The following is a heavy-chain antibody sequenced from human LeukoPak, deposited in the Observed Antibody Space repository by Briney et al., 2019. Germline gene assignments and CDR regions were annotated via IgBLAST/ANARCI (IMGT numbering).Heavy chain of an antibody. J-gene: IGHJ4*02. Sequence: PSETLSLTCTVSGGSISSSSYYWSWIRQPAGKGLEWIGRIYTSGSTNYNPSLKSRVTISVDTSKNQFSLKLSSVTAADTAVYYCARVPQRVPAAPLGFDYWGQGTLVTVSS. D-gene: IGHD2-2*01. CDR3: ARVPQRVPAAPLGFDY. CDR1: GGSISSSSYY. V-gene: IGHV4-61*02. CDR2: IYTSGST.